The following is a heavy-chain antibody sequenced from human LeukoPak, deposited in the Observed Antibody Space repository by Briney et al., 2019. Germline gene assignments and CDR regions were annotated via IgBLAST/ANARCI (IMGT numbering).Heavy chain of an antibody. D-gene: IGHD6-13*01. J-gene: IGHJ4*02. Sequence: TASETLSLTCTVSGGSISSSSFYRGWIREPLGKGLEWIGTIYYRGNTYYNPSLKSRLTISLDTSKNQFSLKLSFVTAADTAIYYCADLAASGSFRIDYWGQGILVTVSS. V-gene: IGHV4-39*07. CDR2: IYYRGNT. CDR3: ADLAASGSFRIDY. CDR1: GGSISSSSFY.